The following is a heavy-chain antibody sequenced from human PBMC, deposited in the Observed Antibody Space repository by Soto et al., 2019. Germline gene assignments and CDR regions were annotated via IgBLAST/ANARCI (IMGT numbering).Heavy chain of an antibody. D-gene: IGHD3-10*01. V-gene: IGHV3-23*01. CDR3: AKKALSGPGSQYFDT. CDR2: FRTGGDDATT. J-gene: IGHJ5*02. CDR1: GFTFSSFS. Sequence: PGGSLRLSCAASGFTFSSFSMSWVRQSPGKGLEWVSGFRTGGDDATTYYADSVKGRFTISRDNSKNMLFLQMNSLRAEDTAIYYCAKKALSGPGSQYFDTWGQGTLVTV.